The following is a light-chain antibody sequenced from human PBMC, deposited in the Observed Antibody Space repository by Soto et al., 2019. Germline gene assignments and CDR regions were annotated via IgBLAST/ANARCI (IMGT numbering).Light chain of an antibody. V-gene: IGKV3-11*01. CDR1: QSASTN. J-gene: IGKJ5*01. CDR3: QQRSNWPPIT. Sequence: EIVMTQSRVTLSLSPGERATLSCRASQSASTNLAWYQQKPGQAPRLIIYDAYNRATGIPARFSGSGSGTDFTLTISSLEPEDFAVYYCQQRSNWPPITCGQGTRLEIK. CDR2: DAY.